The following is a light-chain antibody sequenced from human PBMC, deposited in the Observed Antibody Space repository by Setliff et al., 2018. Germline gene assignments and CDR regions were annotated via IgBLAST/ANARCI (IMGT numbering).Light chain of an antibody. CDR3: TSYTSSRTYV. CDR2: EVS. V-gene: IGLV2-14*01. J-gene: IGLJ1*01. CDR1: SSDVGGYNY. Sequence: QSALTQPASVSGSPGQSITISCTGTSSDVGGYNYVSWYQQHPGKAPKLMIYEVSDRPSGVSNRFSGSKSGNTASLTISGLQAEDGADYYCTSYTSSRTYVFRTGTKV.